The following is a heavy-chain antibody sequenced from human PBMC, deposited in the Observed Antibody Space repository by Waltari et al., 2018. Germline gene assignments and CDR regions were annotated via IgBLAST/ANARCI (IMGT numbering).Heavy chain of an antibody. V-gene: IGHV4-61*02. D-gene: IGHD2-2*01. J-gene: IGHJ5*02. CDR1: GGSISSGSYY. Sequence: QVQLQESGPGLVKPSQTLSLTCTVSGGSISSGSYYWSWIRQPAGKGLEWIGRIYTSGSTNYNPSLKIRVTRSVDTSKNQFSLKLSSVTAADTAVYYCARDGSLYCSSTSCYDDWFDPWGQGTLVTVSS. CDR2: IYTSGST. CDR3: ARDGSLYCSSTSCYDDWFDP.